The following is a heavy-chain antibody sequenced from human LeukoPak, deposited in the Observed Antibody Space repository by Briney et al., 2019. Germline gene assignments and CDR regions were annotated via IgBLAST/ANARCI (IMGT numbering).Heavy chain of an antibody. Sequence: ASGSLSLTSSAYTFTIYGISRVGEAQGQGQEWEGWISAYSGNTNYAQKLQGRVTMTTDTSTSTSYLELRSLRSDDTAVYYCARDYGSRYSSGWYLDYWGQGTLVTVSS. CDR1: AYTFTIYG. J-gene: IGHJ4*02. V-gene: IGHV1-18*01. CDR3: ARDYGSRYSSGWYLDY. D-gene: IGHD6-19*01. CDR2: ISAYSGNT.